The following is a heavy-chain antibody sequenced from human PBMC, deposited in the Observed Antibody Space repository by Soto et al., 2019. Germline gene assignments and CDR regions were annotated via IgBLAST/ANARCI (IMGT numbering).Heavy chain of an antibody. V-gene: IGHV4-39*01. J-gene: IGHJ4*02. CDR3: ASRHSSGWKVDY. CDR2: MYYSGST. D-gene: IGHD6-19*01. Sequence: ETLSLTCTVSGAYMRNDYYYWSWIRQPPGKDLEWIGNMYYSGSTHYNPSLKSRVTISVDTSKNQFSLNLNSVTAADTAVYYCASRHSSGWKVDYWGQG. CDR1: GAYMRNDYYY.